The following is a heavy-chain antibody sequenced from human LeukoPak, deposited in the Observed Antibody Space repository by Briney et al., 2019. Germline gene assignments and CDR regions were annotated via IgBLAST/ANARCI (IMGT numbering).Heavy chain of an antibody. CDR1: GFIVSSNY. V-gene: IGHV3-66*01. CDR2: IFSGGST. D-gene: IGHD3-22*01. J-gene: IGHJ3*02. Sequence: GGSLRLSCAASGFIVSSNYMSWVRQAPGKGLEWVSVIFSGGSTYYADYVKGRFTISRNNSNNTLYLQMNSLRVEKTAVYYCASKAYYASGGYYNDAFDIWGQGTMVTVSS. CDR3: ASKAYYASGGYYNDAFDI.